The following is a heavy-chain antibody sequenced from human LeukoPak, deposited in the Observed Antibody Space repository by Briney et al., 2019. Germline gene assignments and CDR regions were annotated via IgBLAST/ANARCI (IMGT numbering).Heavy chain of an antibody. CDR1: GFTFRSYE. CDR3: ARDDAMGATIDY. D-gene: IGHD1-26*01. V-gene: IGHV3-48*03. J-gene: IGHJ4*02. CDR2: ISSSGSTI. Sequence: GGSLRLSCAASGFTFRSYEMNWVRQAPGKGLEWVSYISSSGSTIYYADSVKGRFTISRENAKDSLYLQMNSLRAEDTAVYYCARDDAMGATIDYWGQGTLVTVSS.